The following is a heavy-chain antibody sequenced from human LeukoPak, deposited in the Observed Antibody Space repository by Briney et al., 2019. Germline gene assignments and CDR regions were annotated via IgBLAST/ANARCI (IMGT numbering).Heavy chain of an antibody. D-gene: IGHD5-18*01. J-gene: IGHJ4*02. Sequence: ASVKVSCKASGYTFTSYGISWVRQAPGQGLEWMGWISAYNGNTNYAQKLQGRVTMTTDTSTSTAYMELRSLRSDDTAVYYCAREQLDTAMAIVIDYWGQGTLVTVSS. CDR3: AREQLDTAMAIVIDY. V-gene: IGHV1-18*01. CDR1: GYTFTSYG. CDR2: ISAYNGNT.